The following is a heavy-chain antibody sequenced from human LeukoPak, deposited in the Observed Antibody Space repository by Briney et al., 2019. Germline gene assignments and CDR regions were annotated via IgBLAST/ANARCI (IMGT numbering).Heavy chain of an antibody. CDR1: GYTFTGYY. Sequence: ASVKVSCKASGYTFTGYYMHWVRQAPGQGLEWMGWINPNSGGTNYAQKFQGRVTMTRDTSISTAYMELSRLRSDDTAVYYCARDYGSGSGNGMDVWGQGTTVTVSS. D-gene: IGHD1-26*01. J-gene: IGHJ6*02. CDR2: INPNSGGT. CDR3: ARDYGSGSGNGMDV. V-gene: IGHV1-2*02.